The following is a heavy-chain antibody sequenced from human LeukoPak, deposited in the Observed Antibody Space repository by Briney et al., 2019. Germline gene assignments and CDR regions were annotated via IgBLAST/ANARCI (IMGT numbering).Heavy chain of an antibody. CDR3: AREDCSSTSCLWENWFDP. CDR1: GFTFSSYA. CDR2: ISYDGSNK. J-gene: IGHJ5*02. Sequence: PGRSLRHSCAASGFTFSSYAMHWVRQAPGKGLEWVAVISYDGSNKYYADSVKGRFTISRDNSKNTLYLQMNSLRAEDTAVYYCAREDCSSTSCLWENWFDPWGQGTLVTVSS. V-gene: IGHV3-30*04. D-gene: IGHD2-2*01.